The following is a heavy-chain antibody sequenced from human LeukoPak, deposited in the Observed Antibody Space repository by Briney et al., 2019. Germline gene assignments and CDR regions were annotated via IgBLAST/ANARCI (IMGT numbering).Heavy chain of an antibody. CDR1: GGSISSSSYY. CDR2: IYYSGST. CDR3: ARGRYAKGYYYDSSGPLSRWRGAFDI. Sequence: ASETLSLTCTVSGGSISSSSYYWGWIRQPPGEGLEWIGSIYYSGSTYYNPSLKSRVTISVDASKNQFSLKLSSVTAADTAVYYCARGRYAKGYYYDSSGPLSRWRGAFDIWGQGAMVTVSS. V-gene: IGHV4-39*07. J-gene: IGHJ3*02. D-gene: IGHD3-22*01.